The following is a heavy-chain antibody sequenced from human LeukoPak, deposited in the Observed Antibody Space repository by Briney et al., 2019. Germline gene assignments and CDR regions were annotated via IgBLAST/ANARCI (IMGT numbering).Heavy chain of an antibody. V-gene: IGHV4-61*02. D-gene: IGHD3-3*01. J-gene: IGHJ3*02. Sequence: SETLSLTCGVSGGSIISDSYYWNWIRQPGGKGLEWIGRMYTSGTTNYNPSLKRRVTLSVDTSKNQFSLKLNSVTAADTAVYYCARETRPRGTIFGVAVGPDCVAFDIWGQGTMVTVPS. CDR2: MYTSGTT. CDR3: ARETRPRGTIFGVAVGPDCVAFDI. CDR1: GGSIISDSYY.